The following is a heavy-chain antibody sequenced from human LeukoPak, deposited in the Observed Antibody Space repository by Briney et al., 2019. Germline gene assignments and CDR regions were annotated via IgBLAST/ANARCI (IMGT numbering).Heavy chain of an antibody. CDR2: IYYSGST. J-gene: IGHJ6*02. V-gene: IGHV4-59*08. Sequence: SSGTLSLTCTVSGGSISSYYWSWIRQPPGKGLEWIGYIYYSGSTNYNPSLKSRVTISVDTSKNQFSLKLSSVTAADTAVYYCARRLYGMDVWGQGTTVTVSS. CDR3: ARRLYGMDV. CDR1: GGSISSYY.